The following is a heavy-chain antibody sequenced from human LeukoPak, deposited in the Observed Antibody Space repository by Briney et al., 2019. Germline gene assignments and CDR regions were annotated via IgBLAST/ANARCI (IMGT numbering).Heavy chain of an antibody. Sequence: GESLRISCKVSGYSFTTYWISWVRQMPGKGLEWMGRIDPSDSYTDYAPSFQGHVTISADRSPSTAYLQWYSLQASDTAMYYCARQDFWGQGTLVTVSS. CDR1: GYSFTTYW. CDR2: IDPSDSYT. CDR3: ARQDF. V-gene: IGHV5-10-1*01. J-gene: IGHJ4*02.